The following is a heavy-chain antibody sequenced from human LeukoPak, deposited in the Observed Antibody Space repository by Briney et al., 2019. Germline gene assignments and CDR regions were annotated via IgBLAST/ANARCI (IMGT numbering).Heavy chain of an antibody. CDR3: ARTNIVATIYHY. D-gene: IGHD5-12*01. V-gene: IGHV1-8*01. Sequence: ASVNVSCKASGYTFTRYDINWVRQAAGQGLEWMGWMNPNSGNTGYAQKFQGRVTMTRNTSISTAYMELSSLRSGDTAVYYCARTNIVATIYHYWGQGTLVTVSS. CDR2: MNPNSGNT. J-gene: IGHJ4*02. CDR1: GYTFTRYD.